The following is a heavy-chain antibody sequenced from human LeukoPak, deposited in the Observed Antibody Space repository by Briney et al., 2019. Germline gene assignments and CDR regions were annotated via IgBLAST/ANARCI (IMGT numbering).Heavy chain of an antibody. CDR1: GFTFSSYA. J-gene: IGHJ6*02. V-gene: IGHV3-23*01. Sequence: QPGGSLRLSCAASGFTFSSYAMSWVRQAPGKGLEWVSAISGSGGSTYYADSVKGRFTISRDNSKNTLYLQMNSLRAEDTAVYYCAREVYCSSTSCYWYGMDVWGQGTTVTVSS. CDR3: AREVYCSSTSCYWYGMDV. CDR2: ISGSGGST. D-gene: IGHD2-2*01.